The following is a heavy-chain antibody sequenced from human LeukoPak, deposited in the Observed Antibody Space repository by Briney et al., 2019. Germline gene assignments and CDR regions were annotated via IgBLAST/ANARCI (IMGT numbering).Heavy chain of an antibody. CDR2: ISGDGVSK. V-gene: IGHV3-43*02. CDR1: GLPIADFA. J-gene: IGHJ4*02. CDR3: ARESGKFDY. Sequence: GGSLRLSCVASGLPIADFAMHWVRQAPGKGLEWVSLISGDGVSKFYADSVKGRFSISRNNSKNSLSLEMNSLRTEDTAMYYCARESGKFDYWGQGTLVAVSS.